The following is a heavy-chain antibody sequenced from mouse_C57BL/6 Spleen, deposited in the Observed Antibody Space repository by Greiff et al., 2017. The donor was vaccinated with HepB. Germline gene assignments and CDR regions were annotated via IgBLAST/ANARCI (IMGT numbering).Heavy chain of an antibody. J-gene: IGHJ3*01. CDR1: GYAFTNYL. CDR2: INPGSGGT. V-gene: IGHV1-54*01. Sequence: QVQLKESGAELVRPGTSVKVSCKASGYAFTNYLIEWVKQRPGQGLEWIGVINPGSGGTNYNEKFKGKATLTADKSSSTAYMQLSSLTSEDSAVYFCASGDSSGYSAYWGQGTLVTVSA. D-gene: IGHD3-2*02. CDR3: ASGDSSGYSAY.